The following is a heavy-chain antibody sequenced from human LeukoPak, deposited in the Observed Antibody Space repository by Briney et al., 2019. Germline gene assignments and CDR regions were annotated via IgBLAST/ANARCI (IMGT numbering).Heavy chain of an antibody. D-gene: IGHD3-10*01. CDR2: MNPKNGDT. Sequence: GSVTVSCKASGYTFSSYDVNWVRQATGQGLEWMGWMNPKNGDTGYALKFQGRVTMSRNTPISTAYMELGSLRSEDTAVYYCARVPRRGDQFDPWGQGTLVTVSS. CDR1: GYTFSSYD. CDR3: ARVPRRGDQFDP. V-gene: IGHV1-8*01. J-gene: IGHJ5*02.